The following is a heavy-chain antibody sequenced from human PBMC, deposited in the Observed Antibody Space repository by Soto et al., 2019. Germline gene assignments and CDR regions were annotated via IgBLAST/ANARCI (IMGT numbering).Heavy chain of an antibody. D-gene: IGHD3-16*02. CDR1: GYTFTGYY. J-gene: IGHJ6*02. Sequence: ASVKVSCKASGYTFTGYYMHWVRQAPGQGLEWMGWINPNSGGTNYAQKFQGWVTMTRDTSISTAYMELRRLRSDDTAVYYCARWVLIGSSPNYGMDVWGQGTTVTVSS. CDR3: ARWVLIGSSPNYGMDV. CDR2: INPNSGGT. V-gene: IGHV1-2*04.